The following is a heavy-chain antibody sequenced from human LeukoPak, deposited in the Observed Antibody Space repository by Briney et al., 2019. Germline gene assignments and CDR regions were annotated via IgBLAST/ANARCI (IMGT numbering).Heavy chain of an antibody. CDR2: IYNDGSRT. Sequence: GGSLRLSCTASGFAFSRYAMSWVRQAPGKGLVWVSRIYNDGSRTSYADSVKGRFTISRDNAKRTLYLQMNSLRVEDTAVYYCARVRVGSGTSHAADAFDIWGQGTMVTVSS. V-gene: IGHV3-74*01. D-gene: IGHD1-26*01. CDR1: GFAFSRYA. J-gene: IGHJ3*02. CDR3: ARVRVGSGTSHAADAFDI.